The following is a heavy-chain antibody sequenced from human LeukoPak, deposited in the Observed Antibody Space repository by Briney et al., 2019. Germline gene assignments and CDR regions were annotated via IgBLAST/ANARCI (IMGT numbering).Heavy chain of an antibody. Sequence: SVKVSCKASGGTFSSYAISWVRQAPGQGLEWMGRIIPILGIANYAQKFQGRVTITADKSTSTACMELSSLRSEDTAVYYCARDPGDYYGSGSYYLIYFDYWGQGTLVTVSS. CDR3: ARDPGDYYGSGSYYLIYFDY. J-gene: IGHJ4*02. CDR1: GGTFSSYA. CDR2: IIPILGIA. V-gene: IGHV1-69*04. D-gene: IGHD3-10*01.